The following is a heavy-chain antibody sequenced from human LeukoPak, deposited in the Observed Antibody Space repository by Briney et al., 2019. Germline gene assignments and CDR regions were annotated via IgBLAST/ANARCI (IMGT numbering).Heavy chain of an antibody. CDR2: IYPGDSDT. J-gene: IGHJ4*02. CDR1: GYSFTSYW. Sequence: GESLKTSCKGSGYSFTSYWIGWVRQMPGKGLEWVGIIYPGDSDTRYSPSFQGQVTISADKSISTAYLQWSSLKASDTAMYYCARRSAYDSSGYYQYYFDYWGQGTLVTVSS. D-gene: IGHD3-22*01. CDR3: ARRSAYDSSGYYQYYFDY. V-gene: IGHV5-51*01.